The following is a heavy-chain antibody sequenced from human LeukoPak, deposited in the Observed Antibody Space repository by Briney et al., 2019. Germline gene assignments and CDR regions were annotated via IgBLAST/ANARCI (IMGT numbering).Heavy chain of an antibody. J-gene: IGHJ5*02. CDR1: GGSISSGGYS. CDR3: ARGVLPRITMIGGSGNWFDP. V-gene: IGHV4-30-2*01. D-gene: IGHD3-22*01. Sequence: PSQTLSLTCAVSGGSISSGGYSWSWIRQPPGKGLEWIGYIYHSGSTYYNPSLKSRVTISVDRSKNQFSLKLSSVTAADTAVYYCARGVLPRITMIGGSGNWFDPWGQGTLVTVSS. CDR2: IYHSGST.